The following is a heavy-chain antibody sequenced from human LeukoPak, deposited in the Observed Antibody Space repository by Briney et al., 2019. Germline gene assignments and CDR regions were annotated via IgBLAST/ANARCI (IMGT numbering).Heavy chain of an antibody. CDR1: GGSISSSSYY. J-gene: IGHJ4*02. V-gene: IGHV4-61*01. Sequence: SETLSLTCTVSGGSISSSSYYWSWIRQPPGKGLEWIGYIYYSGSTNYNPSLKSRLTISVDASKNQFSLKLSSVTAADTAVYYCARDGGSSWGVDYWGQGTLVTVSS. D-gene: IGHD6-6*01. CDR2: IYYSGST. CDR3: ARDGGSSWGVDY.